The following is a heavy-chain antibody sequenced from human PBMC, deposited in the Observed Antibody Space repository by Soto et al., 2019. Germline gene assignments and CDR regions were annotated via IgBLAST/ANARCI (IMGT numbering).Heavy chain of an antibody. CDR2: IWYDGSNK. D-gene: IGHD6-13*01. Sequence: GGSLRLSCAASGFTFSSYGMHWVRQAPGKGLEWVAVIWYDGSNKYYADSVKGRFTISRDNSKNTLYLQMNSLRAEDTAVYYCARAGIAAAGTFPWFDPWGQGTLVTVSS. CDR1: GFTFSSYG. V-gene: IGHV3-33*01. J-gene: IGHJ5*02. CDR3: ARAGIAAAGTFPWFDP.